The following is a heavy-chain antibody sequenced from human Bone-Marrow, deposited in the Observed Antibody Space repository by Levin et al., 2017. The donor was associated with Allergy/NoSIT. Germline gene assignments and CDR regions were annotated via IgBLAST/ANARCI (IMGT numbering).Heavy chain of an antibody. V-gene: IGHV1-8*01. Sequence: GASVKVSCKASGYTFTSYDINWVRQATGQGLEWMGWMNPNSGNTGYAQKFQGRVTMTRNTSISTAYMELSSLRSEDTAVYYCARAPVLRFLEHHYFDYWGQGTLVTVSS. CDR1: GYTFTSYD. CDR3: ARAPVLRFLEHHYFDY. J-gene: IGHJ4*02. D-gene: IGHD3-3*01. CDR2: MNPNSGNT.